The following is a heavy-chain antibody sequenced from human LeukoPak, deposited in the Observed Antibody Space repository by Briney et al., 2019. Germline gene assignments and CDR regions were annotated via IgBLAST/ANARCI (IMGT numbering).Heavy chain of an antibody. V-gene: IGHV4-34*01. Sequence: GSLRLSCAASGFTFSSYAMSWVRQPPGKGLEWIGEINHSGSTNYNPSLKSRVTISVDTSKNQFSLKLSSVTAADTAVYCCARAQNWFDPWGQGTLVTVSS. J-gene: IGHJ5*02. CDR2: INHSGST. CDR1: GFTFSSYA. CDR3: ARAQNWFDP.